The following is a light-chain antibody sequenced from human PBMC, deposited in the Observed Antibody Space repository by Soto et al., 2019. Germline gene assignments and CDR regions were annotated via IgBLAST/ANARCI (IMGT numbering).Light chain of an antibody. V-gene: IGKV1-5*03. CDR1: QSIDSW. J-gene: IGKJ1*01. CDR2: KAS. CDR3: QQYNSYSSGT. Sequence: DIQMTQSPSTLSASVGDRVTITCRASQSIDSWLAWYQQKPGKAPNLLIYKASSLESGVPSRFSGSGSGTEFTLTISSLQPDDFATYYCQQYNSYSSGTFGQGTKVHIK.